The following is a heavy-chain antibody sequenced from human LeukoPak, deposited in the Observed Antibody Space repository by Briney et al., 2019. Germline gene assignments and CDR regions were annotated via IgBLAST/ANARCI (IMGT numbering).Heavy chain of an antibody. Sequence: SSETLSLTCTVSGGSISSYYWSWIRQPPGKGLEWIGYIYYSGSTNYNPSLKSRVTISVDTSKNQFSLKLSSVTAADTAIYYCARGATHFDYWGQGTLVTVSS. J-gene: IGHJ4*02. CDR3: ARGATHFDY. V-gene: IGHV4-59*01. CDR1: GGSISSYY. CDR2: IYYSGST. D-gene: IGHD2-15*01.